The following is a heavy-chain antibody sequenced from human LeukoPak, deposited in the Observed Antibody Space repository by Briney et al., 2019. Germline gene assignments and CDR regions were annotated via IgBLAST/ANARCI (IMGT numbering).Heavy chain of an antibody. CDR3: AKGPVTTVSYFDS. J-gene: IGHJ4*02. CDR2: IRGSGGST. D-gene: IGHD4-11*01. CDR1: GFSFSSYW. Sequence: PGGSLRLSRAPSGFSFSSYWMHWVRQAPGKGLEWVSAIRGSGGSTYYADSVKGRFTISRDNSKNTLYLQMNSLRAEDTAVYSCAKGPVTTVSYFDSWGQGTLVTVSS. V-gene: IGHV3-23*01.